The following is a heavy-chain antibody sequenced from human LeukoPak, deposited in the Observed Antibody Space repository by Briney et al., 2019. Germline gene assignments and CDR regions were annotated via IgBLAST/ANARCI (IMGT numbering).Heavy chain of an antibody. CDR3: ARYWSRFDY. D-gene: IGHD1-1*01. Sequence: PSETLSLTCTVSGGSISSYYWSWIRQPPGKGLELIGYIYYSGTTNYNPSLKSRVTISVDTSKNQFSLKLSSVTAADTAVYFCARYWSRFDYWGQGTLVTVSS. CDR2: IYYSGTT. J-gene: IGHJ4*02. V-gene: IGHV4-59*08. CDR1: GGSISSYY.